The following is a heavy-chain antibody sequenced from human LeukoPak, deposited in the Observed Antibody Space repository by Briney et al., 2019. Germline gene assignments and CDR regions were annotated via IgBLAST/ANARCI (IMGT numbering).Heavy chain of an antibody. J-gene: IGHJ3*02. CDR3: ARLRIAVPGLDAFDI. Sequence: KPSETLSLTCAVYGGSFSGYYWSWIRQPPGKGLEWIGETNHSGSTYYNSSLKSRLTISVDTSKNQFSLKLTSVTAADTAVYFCARLRIAVPGLDAFDIWGQGTMVTVSS. CDR2: TNHSGST. CDR1: GGSFSGYY. D-gene: IGHD6-19*01. V-gene: IGHV4-34*01.